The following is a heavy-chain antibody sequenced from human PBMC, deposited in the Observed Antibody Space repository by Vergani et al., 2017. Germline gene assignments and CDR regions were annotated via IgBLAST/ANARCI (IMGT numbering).Heavy chain of an antibody. CDR2: ISAYNGNT. J-gene: IGHJ6*03. Sequence: QVQLVQSGAEVKKPGASVKVSCKASVYTFTSYGISWVRQAPGQGLEWMGWISAYNGNTNYAQKLQGRVTMTTDTSTSTAYMELSSLRSEDTAVYYCARDGFAGEWVIPGYYYYYMDVWGKGTTVTVSS. CDR1: VYTFTSYG. CDR3: ARDGFAGEWVIPGYYYYYMDV. D-gene: IGHD3-10*01. V-gene: IGHV1-18*01.